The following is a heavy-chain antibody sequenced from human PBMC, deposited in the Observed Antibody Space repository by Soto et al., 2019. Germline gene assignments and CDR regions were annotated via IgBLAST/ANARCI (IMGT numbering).Heavy chain of an antibody. CDR1: GASIYSNNW. V-gene: IGHV4-4*02. CDR3: ACGSDYTWRF. J-gene: IGHJ1*01. Sequence: HVQLQESGPGLVTPSGTLSLTCAVSGASIYSNNWWSWVRQPPGKGLEWNGEMHHGGGTNFNPSLKSRVTISLDESKNQFSLRLSSVTAADTAVYYCACGSDYTWRFWGQGTLVTVSS. CDR2: MHHGGGT. D-gene: IGHD3-16*01.